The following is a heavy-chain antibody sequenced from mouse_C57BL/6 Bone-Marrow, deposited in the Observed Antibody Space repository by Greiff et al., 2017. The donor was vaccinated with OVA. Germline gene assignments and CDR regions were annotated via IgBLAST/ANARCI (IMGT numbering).Heavy chain of an antibody. CDR3: ARDWNYGSSYERYFDV. J-gene: IGHJ1*03. Sequence: EVMLVESGGGLVKPGGSLKLSCAASGFTFSSYAMSWVRQTPEKRLEWVATISDGGSYTYYPDNVKGRFTISRDNAKNNLYLQMSHLKSEDTAMYYCARDWNYGSSYERYFDVWGTGTTVTVSS. CDR2: ISDGGSYT. V-gene: IGHV5-4*01. CDR1: GFTFSSYA. D-gene: IGHD1-1*01.